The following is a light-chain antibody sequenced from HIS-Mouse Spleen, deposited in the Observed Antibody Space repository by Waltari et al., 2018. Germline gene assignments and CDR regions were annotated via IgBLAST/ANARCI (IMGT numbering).Light chain of an antibody. CDR2: EDN. V-gene: IGLV6-57*04. CDR1: SCSIASNY. Sequence: NFMLTQPHSVSESPGKTVTISCTRSSCSIASNYVQWYQQRPGSAPTTVIYEDNQRPSGVPDRLSGSIDSSSNSASLTISGLKTEDEADYYCQSYDSSNQVFGGGTKLTVL. CDR3: QSYDSSNQV. J-gene: IGLJ3*02.